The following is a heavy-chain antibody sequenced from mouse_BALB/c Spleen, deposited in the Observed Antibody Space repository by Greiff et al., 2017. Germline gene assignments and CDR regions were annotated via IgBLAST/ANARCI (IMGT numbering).Heavy chain of an antibody. D-gene: IGHD2-14*01. CDR2: ISDGGSYT. CDR3: ARDPRYNYYAMDY. CDR1: GFTFSDYY. V-gene: IGHV5-4*02. Sequence: DVMLVESGGGLVKPGGSLKLSCAASGFTFSDYYMYWVRQTPEKRLEWVATISDGGSYTYYPDSVKGRFTISRDNAKNNLYLQMSSLKSEDTAMYYCARDPRYNYYAMDYWGQGTSVTVSS. J-gene: IGHJ4*01.